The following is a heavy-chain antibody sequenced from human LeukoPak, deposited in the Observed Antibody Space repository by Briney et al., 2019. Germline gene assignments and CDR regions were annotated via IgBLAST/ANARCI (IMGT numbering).Heavy chain of an antibody. D-gene: IGHD4-17*01. CDR3: ARTTVTTFGDWFDP. CDR1: GFTFSSYS. Sequence: GGSLRLSCAASGFTFSSYSMNWVRQAPGKGLEWVSFISSSSSYIYYADSVKGRFTISRDNAKNSLYLQMNSLRAEDTAVYYCARTTVTTFGDWFDPWGPGTLVTVSS. CDR2: ISSSSSYI. J-gene: IGHJ5*02. V-gene: IGHV3-21*01.